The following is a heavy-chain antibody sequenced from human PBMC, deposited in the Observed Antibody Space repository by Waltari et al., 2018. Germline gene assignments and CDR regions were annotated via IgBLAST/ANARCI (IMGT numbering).Heavy chain of an antibody. V-gene: IGHV2-70*04. D-gene: IGHD6-13*01. CDR2: IDWDDDK. CDR3: ARQAAAGPLDY. CDR1: GFSLSTSGMR. J-gene: IGHJ4*02. Sequence: QVTLKESGPALVKPSQTLTLTCTFSGFSLSTSGMRVRWIRQPPGKALEWLARIDWDDDKFYSTSLKTRLTISKDTSKNQVVLTMTNMDPVDTATYYCARQAAAGPLDYWGQGTLVTVSS.